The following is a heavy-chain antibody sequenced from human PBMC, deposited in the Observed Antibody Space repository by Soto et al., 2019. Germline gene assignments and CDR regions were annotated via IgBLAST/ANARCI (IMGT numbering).Heavy chain of an antibody. J-gene: IGHJ4*02. V-gene: IGHV3-64D*06. D-gene: IGHD5-12*01. Sequence: EVQLVESGGGLVQPGGSLRLSCSASGFTFSSYAMHWVRQAPGKGLEYVSAISSNGGSTYYADSVKGRFTISRDNSKNKLYLQMSSRRAEDTAVYYCVKDWGKWRWLQFTVYWGQGTLVTVSS. CDR2: ISSNGGST. CDR3: VKDWGKWRWLQFTVY. CDR1: GFTFSSYA.